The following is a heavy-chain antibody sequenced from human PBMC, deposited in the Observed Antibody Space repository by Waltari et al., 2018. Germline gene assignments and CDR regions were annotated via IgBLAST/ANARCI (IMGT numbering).Heavy chain of an antibody. CDR3: ARGGVPDYYGSGSPYRNWFDP. D-gene: IGHD3-10*01. V-gene: IGHV4-34*02. J-gene: IGHJ5*02. Sequence: QVQLKEWGAGSLKPSETPSLTCAVSGGTFSGYHWTWIRQPPGRGLEWIGEVDYPATTNYNSSLNVRVTMSIDASKSQFSLIWKSVTAADTAVYYCARGGVPDYYGSGSPYRNWFDPWGQGIMVTVSS. CDR1: GGTFSGYH. CDR2: VDYPATT.